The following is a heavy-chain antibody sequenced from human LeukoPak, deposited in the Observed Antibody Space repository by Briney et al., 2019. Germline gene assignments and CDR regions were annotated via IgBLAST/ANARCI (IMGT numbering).Heavy chain of an antibody. D-gene: IGHD5-18*01. CDR2: IYSGGST. CDR1: GFTVSSNY. Sequence: GGSLRLSCAASGFTVSSNYMSWVRQAPGKGLEWVSVIYSGGSTYYADSVKGRFTISRDNSKNTLYLQMNSLRAEDTAVYYCANVDTAMVYYYYGMDVWGQGTTVTVSS. CDR3: ANVDTAMVYYYYGMDV. J-gene: IGHJ6*02. V-gene: IGHV3-53*01.